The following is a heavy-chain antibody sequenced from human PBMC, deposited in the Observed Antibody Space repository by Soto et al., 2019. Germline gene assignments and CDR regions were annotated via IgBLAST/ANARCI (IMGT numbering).Heavy chain of an antibody. D-gene: IGHD5-18*01. CDR1: GYTFTSYY. V-gene: IGHV1-3*01. J-gene: IGHJ4*02. Sequence: ASVKVSCKASGYTFTSYYLHWVRQAPGQRLEWMGWINAGNGNTKYSQKFQGRVTITRDTSASTAYMELSSLRSEDTAVYYCARGPGYSYGYNWGQGTLVTVSS. CDR2: INAGNGNT. CDR3: ARGPGYSYGYN.